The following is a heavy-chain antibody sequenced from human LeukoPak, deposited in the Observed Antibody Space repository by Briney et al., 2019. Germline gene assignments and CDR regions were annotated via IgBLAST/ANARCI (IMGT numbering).Heavy chain of an antibody. CDR2: ISSSSSYI. V-gene: IGHV3-21*01. J-gene: IGHJ4*02. D-gene: IGHD4-17*01. CDR1: GFTFDDYA. CDR3: AMTTVMGRGY. Sequence: GGSLRLSCAASGFTFDDYAMNWVRQAPGKGLEWVSSISSSSSYIYYADSVKGRFTISRDNAKNSLYLQMNSLRAEDTAVYYCAMTTVMGRGYWGQGTLVTVSS.